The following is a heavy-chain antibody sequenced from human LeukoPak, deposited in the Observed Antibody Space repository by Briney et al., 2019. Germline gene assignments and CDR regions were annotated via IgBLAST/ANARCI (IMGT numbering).Heavy chain of an antibody. CDR2: IKQDGSEK. CDR3: AREGNWNWDYFDY. D-gene: IGHD1-7*01. Sequence: GGSLRLSCAASGFTFSSYWMSWVRQAPGKGLEWVANIKQDGSEKYYVDSVKGRFTISRDNAKNSLYLQMNSLRAEDTAVYYCAREGNWNWDYFDYWGQGTLVTVSS. J-gene: IGHJ4*02. V-gene: IGHV3-7*01. CDR1: GFTFSSYW.